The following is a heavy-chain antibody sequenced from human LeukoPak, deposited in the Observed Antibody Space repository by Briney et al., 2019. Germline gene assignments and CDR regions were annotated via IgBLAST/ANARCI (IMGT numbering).Heavy chain of an antibody. CDR1: GFTFGDFA. V-gene: IGHV3-49*03. J-gene: IGHJ5*02. CDR2: IRNKPSGGTT. D-gene: IGHD4-11*01. Sequence: GGSLRLSCTGSGFTFGDFAMSYFRQPPGKGLEWVGFIRNKPSGGTTEYAASVKGRFTISRDDSKSVAYLQMNSLKTEDTAVYFCARGDYSNYDHWGQGTPVTVSS. CDR3: ARGDYSNYDH.